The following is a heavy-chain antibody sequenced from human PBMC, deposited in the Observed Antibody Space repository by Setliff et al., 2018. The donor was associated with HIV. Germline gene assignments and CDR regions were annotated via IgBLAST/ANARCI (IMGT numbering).Heavy chain of an antibody. D-gene: IGHD5-18*01. J-gene: IGHJ4*02. Sequence: SETLSLTCAVSGYSISGGYYWGWIRQPPGKGLEWIGSIYHSGSTYHNPSLKSRVTISVDTSKNQFSLKLTSVTAADTALYYCARLRGYFYGHGRYFDYWGQGTLVT. CDR1: GYSISGGYY. V-gene: IGHV4-38-2*01. CDR2: IYHSGST. CDR3: ARLRGYFYGHGRYFDY.